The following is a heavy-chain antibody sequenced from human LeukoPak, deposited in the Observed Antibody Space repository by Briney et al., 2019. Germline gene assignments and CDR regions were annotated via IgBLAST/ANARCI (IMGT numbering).Heavy chain of an antibody. D-gene: IGHD5-12*01. V-gene: IGHV4-59*01. J-gene: IGHJ4*02. CDR1: GGSISSYY. CDR2: IFYSGSG. Sequence: SETLSLTCTVSGGSISSYYWNWIRQPPGKGLEWIGYIFYSGSGNYNPSLKSRVTISVDTSKNQFSLKLSSVTAADTAIYYCARADSGYEGDFDYWGPGTLVTVSS. CDR3: ARADSGYEGDFDY.